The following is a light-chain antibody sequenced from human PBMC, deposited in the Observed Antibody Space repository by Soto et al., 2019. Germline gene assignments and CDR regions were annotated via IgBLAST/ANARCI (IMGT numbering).Light chain of an antibody. J-gene: IGLJ1*01. Sequence: SVLTKPPSLSGAPGQRVTIPSTGSSSNIGAGYDVHWYQQLPGTAPKLLIYGNSNRPSGVPDRFSGSKSGTSASLAITGLQAEDEADYYCQSYDSSLSKVFGTGTKVTVL. CDR2: GNS. CDR3: QSYDSSLSKV. CDR1: SSNIGAGYD. V-gene: IGLV1-40*01.